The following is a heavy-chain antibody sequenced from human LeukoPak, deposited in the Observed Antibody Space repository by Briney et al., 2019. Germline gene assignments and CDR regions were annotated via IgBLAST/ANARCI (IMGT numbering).Heavy chain of an antibody. V-gene: IGHV3-53*01. J-gene: IGHJ4*02. Sequence: PPGGSLRLSCAASGFTVSTNYMTWVRQAPGKGLDWVSDIYSGGTTYYADSVRGRFTISRDNSKNTLYLQMNCLRVEDTAVYYCARASQYYYGSRSQGLDYWGQGTLVTVSS. CDR3: ARASQYYYGSRSQGLDY. CDR2: IYSGGTT. CDR1: GFTVSTNY. D-gene: IGHD3-10*01.